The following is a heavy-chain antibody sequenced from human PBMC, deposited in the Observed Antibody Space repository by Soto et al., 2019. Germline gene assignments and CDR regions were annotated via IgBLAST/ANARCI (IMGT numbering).Heavy chain of an antibody. Sequence: QVQLVQSGAEVKKPGASVKVSCKASGYTFSSYAISWVRQAPGQGLEWMGGIIPIFGTANYAQKFQGRVTITADESTSTAYMELSSLRSEDTAVYYCAREGEAAHPYYYGMDVWGQGTTVTVSS. CDR3: AREGEAAHPYYYGMDV. V-gene: IGHV1-69*01. CDR2: IIPIFGTA. J-gene: IGHJ6*02. CDR1: GYTFSSYA. D-gene: IGHD6-6*01.